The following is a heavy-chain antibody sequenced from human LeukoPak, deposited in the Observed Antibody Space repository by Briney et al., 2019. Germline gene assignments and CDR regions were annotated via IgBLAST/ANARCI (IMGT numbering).Heavy chain of an antibody. Sequence: GESPKISCKGSGYSFTRSWIGWVRQMPGKGLEWMGIVYPGDSDTKYSPSFQGQVTISADKSITTAYLQWSSLKASDTAIYYCARHTAAAGPIDFWGQGTLVTVSS. D-gene: IGHD6-13*01. CDR2: VYPGDSDT. J-gene: IGHJ4*02. V-gene: IGHV5-51*01. CDR1: GYSFTRSW. CDR3: ARHTAAAGPIDF.